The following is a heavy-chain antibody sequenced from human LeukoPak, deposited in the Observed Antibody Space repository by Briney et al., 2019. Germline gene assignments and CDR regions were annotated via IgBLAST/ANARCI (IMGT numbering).Heavy chain of an antibody. V-gene: IGHV1-3*01. D-gene: IGHD6-19*01. CDR2: INAGNGNT. CDR3: ARSNSGWDAFDV. J-gene: IGHJ3*01. Sequence: ASVKVSCRASGYTFTSYAMHWVRQAPGQRLEWMGWINAGNGNTKYSQRFQGRVTITRDTSASTAYMELSSLRSEDTAVYYCARSNSGWDAFDVWGQGTMVTGSS. CDR1: GYTFTSYA.